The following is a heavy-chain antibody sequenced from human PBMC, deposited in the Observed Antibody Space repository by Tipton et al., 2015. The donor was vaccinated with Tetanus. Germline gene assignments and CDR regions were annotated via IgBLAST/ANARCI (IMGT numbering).Heavy chain of an antibody. CDR2: IYYSGST. D-gene: IGHD3-16*01. J-gene: IGHJ6*02. CDR1: GEALGNGDYY. CDR3: ARDHGITWGGMGYYYGMDV. V-gene: IGHV4-30-4*01. Sequence: GEALGNGDYYWSWIRQPPGKGLESIGYIYYSGSTYYNPSLKSRVTISVDTSKNQFSLRLSSVTAADTAVYYCARDHGITWGGMGYYYGMDVGGQGTTVTVSS.